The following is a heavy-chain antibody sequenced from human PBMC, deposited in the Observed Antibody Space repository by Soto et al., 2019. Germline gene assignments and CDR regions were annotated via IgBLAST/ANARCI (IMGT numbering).Heavy chain of an antibody. J-gene: IGHJ5*02. CDR1: GGSISSSNYY. V-gene: IGHV4-39*01. CDR2: ISYSGST. CDR3: AKSAVAGSLAWFDP. D-gene: IGHD6-19*01. Sequence: QLQLQESGPGLVKPSEPLSLTCTVSGGSISSSNYYWGWIRQSPGKGLEWIGSISYSGSTYYNPSLKSRVTISRDMSTNQFSLKLSSVTAADTTVYYCAKSAVAGSLAWFDPWGQGTLVTVSS.